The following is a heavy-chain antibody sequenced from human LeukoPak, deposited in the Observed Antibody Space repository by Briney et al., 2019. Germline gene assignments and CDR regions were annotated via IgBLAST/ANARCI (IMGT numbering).Heavy chain of an antibody. CDR2: VSGRGDAT. V-gene: IGHV3-23*01. Sequence: GGSLRLSCAASGFTFNNYAMTWVRQAPGKGLEWVSDVSGRGDATYYADSVNGRFTIPRDRSKNTLDLQMNSLRAEDTAVYPCAKAPPAATNYYYGMDVWGQGTTVTVSS. D-gene: IGHD2-15*01. CDR3: AKAPPAATNYYYGMDV. J-gene: IGHJ6*02. CDR1: GFTFNNYA.